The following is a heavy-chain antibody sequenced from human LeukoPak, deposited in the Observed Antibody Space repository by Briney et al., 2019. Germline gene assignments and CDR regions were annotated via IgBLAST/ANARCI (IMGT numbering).Heavy chain of an antibody. Sequence: PSETLSLTCSVSGYSFTSGHYWGWIRQLPGKGLEWIANIYHTGSAHYNPSLKSRVTISVDTSTNQFSLKLSSVTAADTAVYYCARYCTSTTCILRGFDYWGQGTLVTVSS. CDR3: ARYCTSTTCILRGFDY. CDR1: GYSFTSGHY. CDR2: IYHTGSA. J-gene: IGHJ4*02. D-gene: IGHD2-2*01. V-gene: IGHV4-38-2*01.